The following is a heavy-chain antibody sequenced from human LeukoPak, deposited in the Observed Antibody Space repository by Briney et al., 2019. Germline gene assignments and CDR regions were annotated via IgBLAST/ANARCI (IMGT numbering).Heavy chain of an antibody. V-gene: IGHV1-46*01. J-gene: IGHJ5*02. Sequence: ASVKVSCKASGYTFTSYYMHWVRQAPGQGLEWMGIINPSGGSTSYAQKFRGRVTMTRDTSTSTVYMELSSLRSEDTAVYYCARSTYYYGSGSSNWFDPWGQGTLVTVSS. D-gene: IGHD3-10*01. CDR3: ARSTYYYGSGSSNWFDP. CDR1: GYTFTSYY. CDR2: INPSGGST.